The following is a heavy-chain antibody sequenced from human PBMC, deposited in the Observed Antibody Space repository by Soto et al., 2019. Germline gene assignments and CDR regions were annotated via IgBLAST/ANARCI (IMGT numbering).Heavy chain of an antibody. V-gene: IGHV3-49*03. CDR3: TRPRSNWNYDHAFDI. Sequence: GGSLRLSCTASGFTFGDYAMSWFRQAPGKGLEWVGFIRSKAYGGTTEYAASVKGRFTISRDDSKSIAYLQMNSLKTEDTAVYYCTRPRSNWNYDHAFDIWGQGTMVTVSS. J-gene: IGHJ3*02. CDR2: IRSKAYGGTT. D-gene: IGHD1-7*01. CDR1: GFTFGDYA.